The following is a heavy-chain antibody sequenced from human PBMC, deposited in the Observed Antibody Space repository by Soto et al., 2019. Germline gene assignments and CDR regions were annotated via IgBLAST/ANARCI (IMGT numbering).Heavy chain of an antibody. D-gene: IGHD4-4*01. CDR3: ARDTPYDDSNYLYYYYGMDV. Sequence: GASVKVSCKASGSTLTSYYMHWVRQAPGKGLEWMGIINPSGGSTSYAQKFQGRVTMTRDTSTSTVYMELSSLRSEDTAVYYCARDTPYDDSNYLYYYYGMDVWGQGTTVTVSS. CDR1: GSTLTSYY. CDR2: INPSGGST. J-gene: IGHJ6*02. V-gene: IGHV1-46*01.